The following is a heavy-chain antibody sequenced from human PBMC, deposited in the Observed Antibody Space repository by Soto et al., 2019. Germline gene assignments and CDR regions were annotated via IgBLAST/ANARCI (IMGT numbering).Heavy chain of an antibody. CDR1: GFTFSRFA. CDR3: ARDSSGGSAWPYYFDC. V-gene: IGHV3-30*04. Sequence: GGSLRLSCAASGFTFSRFALNWVRQAPGKGLEWVAIISDDGSTNYYADSVTGRFTISRDNSKNTLSLQMNSLTAEDTAVYYCARDSSGGSAWPYYFDCWGQGALVTVSS. D-gene: IGHD6-25*01. CDR2: ISDDGSTN. J-gene: IGHJ4*02.